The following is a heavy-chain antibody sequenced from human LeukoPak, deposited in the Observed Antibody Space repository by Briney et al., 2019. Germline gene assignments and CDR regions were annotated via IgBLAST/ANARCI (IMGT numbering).Heavy chain of an antibody. CDR1: GFTFGSYG. V-gene: IGHV3-30*03. Sequence: GRSLRLSCAASGFTFGSYGMHWVRLAPGKGLEWVAFISYDRSETYYADSVKGRFSISRDNSKNTVYLQMNSLRTEDRAVYYCAREGGYYFDHWGQGTLVTVSS. J-gene: IGHJ4*02. D-gene: IGHD6-25*01. CDR2: ISYDRSET. CDR3: AREGGYYFDH.